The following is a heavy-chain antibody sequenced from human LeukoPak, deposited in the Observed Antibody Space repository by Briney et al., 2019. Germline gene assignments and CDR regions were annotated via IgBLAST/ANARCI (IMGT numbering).Heavy chain of an antibody. V-gene: IGHV3-7*01. Sequence: GGSLRLSCAASGFTFSSYWMSWVPQAPGKGLEWVANIKQDGSEKYYVDSVNGRFTISRDNAKNSLYLQMNSLRAEDTAVYYCAREISSWYRTEGRFDPWGQGTLVTVSS. CDR2: IKQDGSEK. J-gene: IGHJ5*02. CDR1: GFTFSSYW. D-gene: IGHD6-13*01. CDR3: AREISSWYRTEGRFDP.